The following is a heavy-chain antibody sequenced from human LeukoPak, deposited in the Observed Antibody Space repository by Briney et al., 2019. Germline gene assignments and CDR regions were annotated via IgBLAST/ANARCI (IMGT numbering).Heavy chain of an antibody. D-gene: IGHD2-21*02. CDR3: VAGDWGARDSFDL. J-gene: IGHJ3*01. V-gene: IGHV3-48*04. CDR2: VGISSGNT. CDR1: GFTFIDYS. Sequence: GGSLRLSCAASGFTFIDYSMNWVRQAPGKGLEWISYVGISSGNTKYADSVKGRFTISGDSAKNSFFLQMSSLRAEDTSVYYCVAGDWGARDSFDLWGRGTMVTVSS.